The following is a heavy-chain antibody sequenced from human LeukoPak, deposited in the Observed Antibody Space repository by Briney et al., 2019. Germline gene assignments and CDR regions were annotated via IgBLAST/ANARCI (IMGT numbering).Heavy chain of an antibody. Sequence: GGSLRLSCAASGFTFSSYAMSWDRQAPGKGLEWVSSISGSGGNTYYADSVKGRFTISRDNSKNTLYMQMNSLRAEDTAVYYCAKLVTHFDNWGQGTMVTVSS. V-gene: IGHV3-23*01. CDR1: GFTFSSYA. CDR2: ISGSGGNT. J-gene: IGHJ4*02. CDR3: AKLVTHFDN. D-gene: IGHD4-23*01.